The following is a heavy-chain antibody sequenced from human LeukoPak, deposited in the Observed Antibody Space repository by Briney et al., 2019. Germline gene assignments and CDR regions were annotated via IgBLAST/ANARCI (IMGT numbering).Heavy chain of an antibody. Sequence: QPGGSLRLSCAASGFTFSSYVMSWVRQAPGKGLDWVSAISGTGGSTYYADSVKGRITISRDNSKNTLYLQMNTLRAEDTAVYYCARDKVEDHYFDYWGQGTLVTVSS. J-gene: IGHJ4*02. D-gene: IGHD1-1*01. CDR3: ARDKVEDHYFDY. V-gene: IGHV3-23*01. CDR1: GFTFSSYV. CDR2: ISGTGGST.